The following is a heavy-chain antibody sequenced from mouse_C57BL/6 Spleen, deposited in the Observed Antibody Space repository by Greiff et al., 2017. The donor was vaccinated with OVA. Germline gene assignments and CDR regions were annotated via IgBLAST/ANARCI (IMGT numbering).Heavy chain of an antibody. CDR2: IDPEDGET. J-gene: IGHJ2*01. D-gene: IGHD1-1*01. CDR3: AIYGSSYGY. Sequence: VQLQQSGAELVKPGASVKLSCTASGFNIKDYYMHWVKQRTEQGLEWIGRIDPEDGETKYAPTFQGKATITADTSSNTAYLQLSSLTAEDTAVYYCAIYGSSYGYWGQGTTLTVSS. V-gene: IGHV14-2*01. CDR1: GFNIKDYY.